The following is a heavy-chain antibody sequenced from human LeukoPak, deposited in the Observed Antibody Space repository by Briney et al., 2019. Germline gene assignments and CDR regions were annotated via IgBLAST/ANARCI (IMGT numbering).Heavy chain of an antibody. CDR2: MNLNSGNT. Sequence: ASVKVSCQASGYTFTNYDINWVRQATGQGLEWMGWMNLNSGNTESAQKFQGRVTMTRNTSISTAYMELSNLGSEDTAVYYCARESILDIDGFDIWGQGTMVTVSS. CDR1: GYTFTNYD. CDR3: ARESILDIDGFDI. D-gene: IGHD3-3*02. V-gene: IGHV1-8*01. J-gene: IGHJ3*02.